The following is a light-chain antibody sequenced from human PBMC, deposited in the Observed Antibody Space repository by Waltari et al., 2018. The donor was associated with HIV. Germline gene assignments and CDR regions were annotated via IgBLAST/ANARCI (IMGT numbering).Light chain of an antibody. CDR2: EVS. J-gene: IGLJ1*01. V-gene: IGLV2-14*01. CDR1: TSDVGGYNY. CDR3: SSHTSSIYV. Sequence: QSALTQPAPVSGSPGPSITLSCTGTTSDVGGYNYVSWYQQHPGKAPHLMIYEVSNRPSGVSNRFSGSKSGNTASLTISGLQAEDECDYYCSSHTSSIYVFGTGTKVTVL.